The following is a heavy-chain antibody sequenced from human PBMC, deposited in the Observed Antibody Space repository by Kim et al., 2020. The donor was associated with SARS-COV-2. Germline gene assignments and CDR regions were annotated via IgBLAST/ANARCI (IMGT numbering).Heavy chain of an antibody. CDR3: ARNANYYDSRCYYY. Sequence: GGSLRLSCVASGFTVSSHYMSWVRQAPGKGLEWVSLIYSGDSTYYADSVKGRFTISRDNSKKTLYLQMNSLRAEDTAVYYCARNANYYDSRCYYY. CDR2: IYSGDST. CDR1: GFTVSSHY. J-gene: IGHJ6*01. D-gene: IGHD3-22*01. V-gene: IGHV3-53*01.